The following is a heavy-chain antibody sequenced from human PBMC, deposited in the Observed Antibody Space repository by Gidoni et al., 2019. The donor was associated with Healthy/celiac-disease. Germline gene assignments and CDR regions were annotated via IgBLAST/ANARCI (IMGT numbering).Heavy chain of an antibody. Sequence: QVQLQESGPGLVKPSETLSLTCTVSGGSLSSYYWSWIRQPPGKGLEWIGYIYYSGSTNYNPSLKSRVTISVDTSKNQFSLKLSSVTAADTAVYYCARSEIVVVPDAFDIWGQGTMVTVSS. V-gene: IGHV4-59*01. CDR1: GGSLSSYY. CDR3: ARSEIVVVPDAFDI. J-gene: IGHJ3*02. D-gene: IGHD3-22*01. CDR2: IYYSGST.